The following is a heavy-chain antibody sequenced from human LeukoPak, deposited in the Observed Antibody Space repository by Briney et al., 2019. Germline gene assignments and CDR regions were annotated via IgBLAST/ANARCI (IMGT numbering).Heavy chain of an antibody. V-gene: IGHV3-66*01. CDR1: GFTVSNIF. D-gene: IGHD6-19*01. CDR3: ARDEVAGLFDY. Sequence: GGSLRLSCAASGFTVSNIFMNWVRQAPGKGLEWVSIIYSGGSTYYADSVKGRFTISRDNAKNSLYLQMNSLRDEDTAVYYCARDEVAGLFDYWGQGTLVTVSS. J-gene: IGHJ4*02. CDR2: IYSGGST.